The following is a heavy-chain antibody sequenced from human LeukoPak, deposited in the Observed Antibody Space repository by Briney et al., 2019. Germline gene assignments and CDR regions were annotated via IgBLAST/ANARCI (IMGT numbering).Heavy chain of an antibody. V-gene: IGHV3-74*01. CDR3: ARDLSDYGDAYYYGMDV. J-gene: IGHJ6*02. D-gene: IGHD4-17*01. Sequence: GVSLTLSCAASGFTFSSHWLHWVRQAPGKGLVWVSRINSDGSSTSYADSVKGRFTISRDNAKNTLYLQMNSLRAEDTALYYCARDLSDYGDAYYYGMDVWGQGATVTVSS. CDR2: INSDGSST. CDR1: GFTFSSHW.